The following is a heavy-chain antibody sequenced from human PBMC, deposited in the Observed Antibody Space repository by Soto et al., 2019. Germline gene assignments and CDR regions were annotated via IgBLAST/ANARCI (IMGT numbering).Heavy chain of an antibody. CDR3: AKERYSSSSNYYYYGMDV. CDR1: GFTFSSYA. Sequence: GSLRLSCAASGFTFSSYAMSWVRQAPGKGLEWVSAISGSGGSTYYADSVKGRFTISRDNSKNTLYLQMNSLRAEDTAVYYCAKERYSSSSNYYYYGMDVWGQGTTVTVSS. D-gene: IGHD6-6*01. J-gene: IGHJ6*02. CDR2: ISGSGGST. V-gene: IGHV3-23*01.